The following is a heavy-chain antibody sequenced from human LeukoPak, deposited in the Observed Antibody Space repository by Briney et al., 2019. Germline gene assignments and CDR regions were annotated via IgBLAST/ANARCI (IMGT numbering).Heavy chain of an antibody. J-gene: IGHJ3*02. Sequence: GRSMSLACVASRLTQSSHCMHWVSHTTGKGLVWVSCICTAGDPYYLDSVKGRFTISRENAKNSLYLHMNSLRAVDTAVYYCARSRTLWGAFDIWGQGTMVTVSS. V-gene: IGHV3-13*05. CDR2: ICTAGDP. D-gene: IGHD2-21*01. CDR3: ARSRTLWGAFDI. CDR1: RLTQSSHC.